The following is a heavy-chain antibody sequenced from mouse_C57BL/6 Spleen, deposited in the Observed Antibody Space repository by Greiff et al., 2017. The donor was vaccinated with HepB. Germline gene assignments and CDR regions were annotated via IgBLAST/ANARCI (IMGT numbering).Heavy chain of an antibody. CDR1: GYTFTDYN. Sequence: VHVKQSGPELVKPGASVKIPCKASGYTFTDYNMDWVKQSHGKSLEWIGDINPNNGGTIYNQKFKGKATLTVDKSSSTAYMELRSLTSEDTAVYYCARKETDYYGSSFWYFDVWGTGTTVTVSS. J-gene: IGHJ1*03. CDR3: ARKETDYYGSSFWYFDV. V-gene: IGHV1-18*01. D-gene: IGHD1-1*01. CDR2: INPNNGGT.